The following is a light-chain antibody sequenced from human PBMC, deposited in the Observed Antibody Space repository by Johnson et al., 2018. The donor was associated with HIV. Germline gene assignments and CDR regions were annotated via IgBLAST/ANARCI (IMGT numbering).Light chain of an antibody. CDR1: SSNIGNNY. V-gene: IGLV1-51*01. CDR2: DNN. Sequence: QPVLTQPPSVSAAPGQKVTISCSGSSSNIGNNYVSWYQQVPGTAPKLLIYDNNRRPSGIPDRFSGSKSGTSATLGITGLQTGDEADYYCGTLDSSLSNFVFGMGTKVSVL. J-gene: IGLJ1*01. CDR3: GTLDSSLSNFV.